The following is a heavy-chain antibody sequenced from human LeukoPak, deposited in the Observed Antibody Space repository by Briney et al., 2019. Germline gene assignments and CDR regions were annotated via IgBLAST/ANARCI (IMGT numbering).Heavy chain of an antibody. D-gene: IGHD2-2*01. V-gene: IGHV4-59*01. J-gene: IGHJ6*04. CDR3: ARYIVVVPAAREYYYGMDV. CDR2: IYYSGST. CDR1: GGSISSYY. Sequence: PSETLSLTSTVSGGSISSYYWSWIRQPPGKGLEWIGYIYYSGSTNYNPSLKSRVTISVDTSKNQFSLKLSSVTAADTAVYYCARYIVVVPAAREYYYGMDVWGKGTTVTVSS.